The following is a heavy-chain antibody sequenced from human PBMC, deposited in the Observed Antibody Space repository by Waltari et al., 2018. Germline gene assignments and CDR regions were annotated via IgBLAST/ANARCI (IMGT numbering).Heavy chain of an antibody. Sequence: QVQLVQSGAEVKKPGSSVKVSCKASGGTFSSYTISWVRQAPGQGLEWMGRIIPILGIANYAQKFQGRVTITADKSTSTAYMELSSLRSEDTAVYYCARAYYDSSGYYSAEYFQHWGQGTLVTVSS. CDR2: IIPILGIA. J-gene: IGHJ1*01. V-gene: IGHV1-69*02. CDR1: GGTFSSYT. CDR3: ARAYYDSSGYYSAEYFQH. D-gene: IGHD3-22*01.